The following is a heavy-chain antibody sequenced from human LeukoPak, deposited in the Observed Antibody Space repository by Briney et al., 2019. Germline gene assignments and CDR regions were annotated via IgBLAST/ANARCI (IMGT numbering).Heavy chain of an antibody. Sequence: GASVKVSCKASGYTFTSYGTSWVRQAPGQGLEWMGWISAYNGNTNYAQKLQGRVTMTTDTSTSTAYMELRSLRSDDTAVYYCARDRGPYDSSGYPSFDYWGQGTLVTVSS. CDR2: ISAYNGNT. V-gene: IGHV1-18*01. D-gene: IGHD3-22*01. J-gene: IGHJ4*02. CDR1: GYTFTSYG. CDR3: ARDRGPYDSSGYPSFDY.